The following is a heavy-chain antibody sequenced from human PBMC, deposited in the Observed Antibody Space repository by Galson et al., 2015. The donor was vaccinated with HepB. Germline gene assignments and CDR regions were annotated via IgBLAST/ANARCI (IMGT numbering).Heavy chain of an antibody. V-gene: IGHV3-11*06. J-gene: IGHJ4*02. D-gene: IGHD3-3*01. CDR2: ISSSSSYT. CDR1: GFTFSDYY. CDR3: ARNTYDFWSGQPSALDY. Sequence: SLRLSCAASGFTFSDYYMSWIRQAPGKGLEWVSYISSSSSYTNYADSVKGRFTISRDNAKNSLYLQMNSLRAEDTAVYYCARNTYDFWSGQPSALDYWGQGTLVTVSS.